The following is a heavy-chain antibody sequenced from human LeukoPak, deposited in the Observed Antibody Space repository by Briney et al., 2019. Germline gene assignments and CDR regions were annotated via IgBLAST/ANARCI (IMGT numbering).Heavy chain of an antibody. D-gene: IGHD2-21*01. CDR3: ARDRPRGIVVVNTDAFDI. J-gene: IGHJ3*02. V-gene: IGHV3-23*01. Sequence: GGSLRLSCGASGCTVSNYAMSWVRQPAGKGLGWVSAFSGSGGSTYYADSVKGRFTISRDNSKNTLYLQMNSLRAEDTAVYYCARDRPRGIVVVNTDAFDIWGQGTMVTVSS. CDR1: GCTVSNYA. CDR2: FSGSGGST.